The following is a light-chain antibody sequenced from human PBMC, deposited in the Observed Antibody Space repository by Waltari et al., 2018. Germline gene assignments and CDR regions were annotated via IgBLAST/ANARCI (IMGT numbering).Light chain of an antibody. CDR3: QQAYSTPPWT. V-gene: IGKV1-39*01. CDR2: STS. J-gene: IGKJ1*01. CDR1: QTISIY. Sequence: DIQMTQSPSSLSASVGDRVTISCRASQTISIYLNWNQQRPGKPPKLLVFSTSNLQNGVASGFSGRRSGTDFSLTISSLQPADVATYYCQQAYSTPPWTFGQGTKVEIK.